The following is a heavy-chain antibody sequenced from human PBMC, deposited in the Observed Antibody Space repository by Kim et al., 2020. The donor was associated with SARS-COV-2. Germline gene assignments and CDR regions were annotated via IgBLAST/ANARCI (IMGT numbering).Heavy chain of an antibody. J-gene: IGHJ4*02. V-gene: IGHV4-38-2*02. CDR1: GYSISSGYY. D-gene: IGHD5-12*01. CDR2: IYHSGST. CDR3: AGKMATIDY. Sequence: SETLSLTCTVSGYSISSGYYWGWIRQPPGKGLEWIGSIYHSGSTYYNPSLKSRVTISVDTSKNQFSLKLSSVTAADTAVYYCAGKMATIDYWGQGTLVTV.